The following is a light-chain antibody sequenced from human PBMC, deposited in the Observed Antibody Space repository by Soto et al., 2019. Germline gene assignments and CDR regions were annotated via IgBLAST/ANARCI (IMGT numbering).Light chain of an antibody. J-gene: IGLJ2*01. CDR3: QTWGTGIHVV. CDR2: LDSDGSH. V-gene: IGLV4-69*01. Sequence: QAVATQSPSASASLGASVKLTCTLSSGHSSYAIAWHQQQPEKGPRYLMKLDSDGSHTKGDAIPDRFSGSSSGAERYLTISSLQSEDEADYYCQTWGTGIHVVFGGGTKVTVL. CDR1: SGHSSYA.